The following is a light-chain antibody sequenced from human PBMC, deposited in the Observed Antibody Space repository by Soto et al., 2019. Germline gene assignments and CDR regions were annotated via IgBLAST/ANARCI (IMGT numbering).Light chain of an antibody. J-gene: IGLJ1*01. Sequence: QSALTQPASVSGSTGQSITISCTGTSSDVGGYNYVSWYQQHPGKAPKLMLFDVSGRPSGVSNRFSGSKSGNTASLTISGLQAEDEADYYCSSYTSSTTSYVFGTGTKVTVL. V-gene: IGLV2-14*01. CDR3: SSYTSSTTSYV. CDR1: SSDVGGYNY. CDR2: DVS.